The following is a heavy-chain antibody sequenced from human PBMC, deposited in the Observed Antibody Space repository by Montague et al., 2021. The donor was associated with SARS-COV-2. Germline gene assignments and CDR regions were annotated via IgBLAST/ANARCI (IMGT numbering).Heavy chain of an antibody. CDR1: GDSMSGYY. CDR3: VRGWNRAGSHRYPWFDP. D-gene: IGHD1-14*01. J-gene: IGHJ5*02. Sequence: SETLSLTCIVSGDSMSGYYWSWIRQPPGKGLEWIGYVHDSGSTNYNPSLKSRVTISVDMSKSQFSLRVSSVTAADTAIYYCVRGWNRAGSHRYPWFDPWGQGALVTVSS. V-gene: IGHV4-59*13. CDR2: VHDSGST.